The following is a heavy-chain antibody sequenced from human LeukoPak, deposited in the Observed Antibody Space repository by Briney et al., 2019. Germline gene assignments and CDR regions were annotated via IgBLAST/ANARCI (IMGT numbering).Heavy chain of an antibody. CDR2: ISGSGGST. CDR1: GFTFSSYA. J-gene: IGHJ6*03. V-gene: IGHV3-23*01. Sequence: GGSLRLSCAASGFTFSSYAMSWVRQAPGKGLEWVSAISGSGGSTYYADSVKGRFTISRDNSKNTLYLQMNSLRAEDTAVYYCATYLGYCSSTSCYWTRNYYYYMDVWGKGTTVTVSS. CDR3: ATYLGYCSSTSCYWTRNYYYYMDV. D-gene: IGHD2-2*01.